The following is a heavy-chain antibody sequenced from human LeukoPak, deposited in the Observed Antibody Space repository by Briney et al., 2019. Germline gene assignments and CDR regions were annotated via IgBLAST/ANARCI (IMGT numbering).Heavy chain of an antibody. CDR1: GYTFTSYY. D-gene: IGHD3-22*01. Sequence: GASVKVSCKASGYTFTSYYMHWVRQAPGQGLEWMGIINPSGGSTNYAQKFQGRVTITADESTSTAYMELSSLRSEDTAVYYCARGGYYYDSSGYFAFDYWGQGTLVTVSS. CDR2: INPSGGST. J-gene: IGHJ4*02. V-gene: IGHV1-46*01. CDR3: ARGGYYYDSSGYFAFDY.